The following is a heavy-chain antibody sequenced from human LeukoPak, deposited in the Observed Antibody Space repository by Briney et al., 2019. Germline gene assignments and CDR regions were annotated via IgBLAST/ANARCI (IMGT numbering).Heavy chain of an antibody. J-gene: IGHJ5*02. D-gene: IGHD3-10*01. CDR2: IKPDGSGK. Sequence: PGGSLRLSCVASGFTLSTYWMAWVRQAPGKGLEWVANIKPDGSGKYFVDSVRGRFTISRDNVKNSLYLQMNSLRAEDTAVYYCVRGSSGTVVRGVSWAWFDPWGQGTLVPVSS. CDR1: GFTLSTYW. CDR3: VRGSSGTVVRGVSWAWFDP. V-gene: IGHV3-7*03.